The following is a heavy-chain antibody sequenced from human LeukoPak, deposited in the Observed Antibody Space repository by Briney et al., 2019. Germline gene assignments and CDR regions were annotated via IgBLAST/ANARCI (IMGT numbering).Heavy chain of an antibody. D-gene: IGHD6-13*01. J-gene: IGHJ5*02. CDR2: IIPVFGTA. V-gene: IGHV1-69*06. CDR1: GGTFSSYG. CDR3: ARGRPTTSIAAAGVNWFDP. Sequence: GAPVKVSCKASGGTFSSYGISWVRQAPGQGLEWMGGIIPVFGTANYAQKFQGRVTITADKSTSTAYMELSSLRSEDTAVCYCARGRPTTSIAAAGVNWFDPWGQGTLVTVSS.